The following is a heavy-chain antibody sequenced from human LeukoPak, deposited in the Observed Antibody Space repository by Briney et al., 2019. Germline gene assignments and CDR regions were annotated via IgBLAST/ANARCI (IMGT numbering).Heavy chain of an antibody. Sequence: QPGGCLRLSCAPSGFTFSRHGMHWVRQAPGKGLEWVAIISNDGSRKYYAHSVEGRFTISRDNSKNTLYLQMDSLRAEDTAVYYCARDRAWNYFDYWGQGTLVTVSS. J-gene: IGHJ4*02. CDR2: ISNDGSRK. CDR3: ARDRAWNYFDY. V-gene: IGHV3-30*03. D-gene: IGHD3-3*01. CDR1: GFTFSRHG.